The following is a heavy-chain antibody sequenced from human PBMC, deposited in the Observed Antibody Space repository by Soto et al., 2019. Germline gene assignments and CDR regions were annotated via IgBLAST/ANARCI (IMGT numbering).Heavy chain of an antibody. J-gene: IGHJ6*02. CDR1: GFTFSSYA. Sequence: QVQLVESGGGVVQPGRSLRLSCAASGFTFSSYAMHWVRQAPGKGLEWVAVISYDGSNKYYADSVKGRFTISRDNSKNTLYLQMNSLRAEDTAVYYCASFQQLVPLYYYSGMDVWGQGTTVTVSS. CDR2: ISYDGSNK. D-gene: IGHD6-13*01. CDR3: ASFQQLVPLYYYSGMDV. V-gene: IGHV3-30-3*01.